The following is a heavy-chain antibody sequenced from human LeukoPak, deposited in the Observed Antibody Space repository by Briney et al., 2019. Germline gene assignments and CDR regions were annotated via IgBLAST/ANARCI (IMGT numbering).Heavy chain of an antibody. V-gene: IGHV4-59*12. D-gene: IGHD2-15*01. CDR1: GGSISNYY. J-gene: IGHJ5*02. CDR2: VSYSGST. Sequence: SETLSLTCTVSGGSISNYYWSWIRQPPGKRLEWIGYVSYSGSTYYNPSLKSRVTISVDTSKNQFSLKLSSVTAADTAVYYCARVIVVVVAATKRGNWFDPWGQGTLVTVSS. CDR3: ARVIVVVVAATKRGNWFDP.